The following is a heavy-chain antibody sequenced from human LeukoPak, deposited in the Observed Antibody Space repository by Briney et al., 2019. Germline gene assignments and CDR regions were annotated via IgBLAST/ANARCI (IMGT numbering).Heavy chain of an antibody. V-gene: IGHV1-2*02. Sequence: ASVKVSCKASGYTFTNYYIHWVRQAPGQGLEWMGWINPNSGGTNYAQKFQGRVTMTRDTSISTAYMELSRLRSDDTAVYYCARDQDRDYGGYDYWGQGTLVTVSS. CDR1: GYTFTNYY. D-gene: IGHD5-12*01. CDR2: INPNSGGT. CDR3: ARDQDRDYGGYDY. J-gene: IGHJ4*02.